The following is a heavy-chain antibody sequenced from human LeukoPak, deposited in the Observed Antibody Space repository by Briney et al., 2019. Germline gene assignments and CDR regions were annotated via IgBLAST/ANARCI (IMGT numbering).Heavy chain of an antibody. Sequence: GGSLRLSCAASGFTSSSYGMSWVRQAPGKGLEWVSAISGSGGSTYYADSVKGRFTISRDNSKNTLYLQMNSLRAEDTAVYYCAKDGGYFDWLPFDYWGQGTLVTVSS. CDR1: GFTSSSYG. CDR2: ISGSGGST. V-gene: IGHV3-23*01. D-gene: IGHD3-9*01. J-gene: IGHJ4*02. CDR3: AKDGGYFDWLPFDY.